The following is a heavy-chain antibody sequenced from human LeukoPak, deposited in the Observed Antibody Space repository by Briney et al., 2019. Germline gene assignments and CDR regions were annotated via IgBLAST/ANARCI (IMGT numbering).Heavy chain of an antibody. J-gene: IGHJ5*02. D-gene: IGHD3-10*01. CDR2: IYYSGST. V-gene: IGHV4-39*01. Sequence: SETLSLTCAVYGGSFSGYYWGWIRQPPGKGLEWIGSIYYSGSTYYNPSLKSQVTISVDTSKNQFSLKLSSVTAADTAVYYCARHPTTYYYGSGSYYKGWFDPWGQGTLVTVSS. CDR3: ARHPTTYYYGSGSYYKGWFDP. CDR1: GGSFSGYY.